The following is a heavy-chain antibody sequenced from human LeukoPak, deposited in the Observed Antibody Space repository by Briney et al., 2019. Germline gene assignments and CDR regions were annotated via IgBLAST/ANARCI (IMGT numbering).Heavy chain of an antibody. J-gene: IGHJ4*02. CDR1: GFTFSSYG. CDR2: IRYDGSNK. D-gene: IGHD2-15*01. V-gene: IGHV3-30*02. Sequence: GGSLRLSCAASGFTFSSYGMHWVRQAPGKGLEWVAFIRYDGSNKYYADSVKGRFTISRGNSKNTLYLQMNSLRAEDTAVYYCARGSLGYCSGGSCYQTQYYFDYWGQGTLVTVSS. CDR3: ARGSLGYCSGGSCYQTQYYFDY.